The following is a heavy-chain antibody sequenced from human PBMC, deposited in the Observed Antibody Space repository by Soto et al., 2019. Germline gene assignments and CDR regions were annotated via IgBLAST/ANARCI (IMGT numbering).Heavy chain of an antibody. Sequence: EVQLVESGGGLVQPGGSLRLSCAASGFTFSSYSMNWVRQAPGKGLEWVSYISSSSTTKYYADSVKGRFTISRDNAKNSLYLQMSSLRAEDTAVYCCARDGCSGSNCLNWFDPWGQGTLVTVSS. CDR1: GFTFSSYS. J-gene: IGHJ5*02. CDR2: ISSSSTTK. V-gene: IGHV3-48*01. CDR3: ARDGCSGSNCLNWFDP. D-gene: IGHD2-15*01.